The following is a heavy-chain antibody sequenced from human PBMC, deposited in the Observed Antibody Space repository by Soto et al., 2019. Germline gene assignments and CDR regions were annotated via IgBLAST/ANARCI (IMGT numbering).Heavy chain of an antibody. CDR3: ARVSAAGTRWFDP. CDR1: GASINSGGFY. J-gene: IGHJ5*02. Sequence: QVHLQESGPGLVKSSQTLSLTCTVSGASINSGGFYWSWVRQFPGKGLEWIGYIDYRGRTFYNPSLKSRATISRGTAKNQFSLEVNSVTAADTAVFFCARVSAAGTRWFDPWGQGTLVTVSS. D-gene: IGHD6-13*01. V-gene: IGHV4-31*03. CDR2: IDYRGRT.